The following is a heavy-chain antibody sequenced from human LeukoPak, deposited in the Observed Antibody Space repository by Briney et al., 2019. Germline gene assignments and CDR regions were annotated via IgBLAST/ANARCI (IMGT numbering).Heavy chain of an antibody. V-gene: IGHV3-33*01. CDR3: ARGLRVDYDFWSGYPDY. Sequence: GGSLRLSCAASGFTFSTYGMLWVRQAPGKGLEWVAVIWYDGSNKYYADSMKGRFTISRDNSKNTVYLQMNSLRAEDTAMYYCARGLRVDYDFWSGYPDYWGQGTLVTVSS. CDR2: IWYDGSNK. D-gene: IGHD3-3*01. J-gene: IGHJ4*02. CDR1: GFTFSTYG.